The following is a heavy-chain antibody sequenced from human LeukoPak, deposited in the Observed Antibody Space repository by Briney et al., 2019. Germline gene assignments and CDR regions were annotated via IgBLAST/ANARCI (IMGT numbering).Heavy chain of an antibody. V-gene: IGHV3-23*01. D-gene: IGHD3-10*01. Sequence: PGGSLRLSRAASGFTFSSYAMTWVRQAPGKGLEWVSDITTSGDTYYADSVQGRFTISRDNSKNTLYLQMNSLKPDDSAVYFCARVRDYWGQGTLVTVSS. CDR1: GFTFSSYA. J-gene: IGHJ4*02. CDR3: ARVRDY. CDR2: ITTSGDT.